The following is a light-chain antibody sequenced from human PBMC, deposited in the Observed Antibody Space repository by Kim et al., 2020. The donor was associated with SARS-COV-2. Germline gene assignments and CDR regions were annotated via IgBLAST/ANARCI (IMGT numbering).Light chain of an antibody. CDR2: DNN. V-gene: IGLV1-51*01. CDR1: SSNIGDNY. CDR3: GTWDSSLSAWV. J-gene: IGLJ3*02. Sequence: GQKVTISCSGSSSNIGDNYVSWYQQLPGTAPKLLIYDNNKRPSGSPDRFSGSKSGTSATLGITGLQTGDEADYYCGTWDSSLSAWVFGGGTKLTVL.